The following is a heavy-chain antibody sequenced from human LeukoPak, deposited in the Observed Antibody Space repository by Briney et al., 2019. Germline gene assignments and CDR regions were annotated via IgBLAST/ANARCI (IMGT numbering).Heavy chain of an antibody. V-gene: IGHV4-59*11. J-gene: IGHJ3*02. CDR3: ARDSPFEWDVFGDSFDI. Sequence: SETLSLTCTVSGGSNSSHYWSWIRQSPGKGLEWIGFMHYRGNTNSNPSLRSRITISMDTSKNQFSLKMSSVTAADTAVYYCARDSPFEWDVFGDSFDIWGQGTVVTVSS. CDR1: GGSNSSHY. CDR2: MHYRGNT. D-gene: IGHD1-26*01.